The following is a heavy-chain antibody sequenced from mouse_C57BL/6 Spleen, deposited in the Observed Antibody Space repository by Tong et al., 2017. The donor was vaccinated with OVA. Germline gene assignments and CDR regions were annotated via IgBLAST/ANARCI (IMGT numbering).Heavy chain of an antibody. D-gene: IGHD2-3*01. Sequence: EVQLQESGGGLVKPGGSLKLSCAASGFTFSSYAMSWVRQTPEKRLEWVATISSGGSYTYYPDSVKGRFTISRDNAKNTLYLQMSSLRSEDTAMYYCARGGYYYYFDYWGQGATLTVSS. J-gene: IGHJ2*01. CDR3: ARGGYYYYFDY. CDR2: ISSGGSYT. CDR1: GFTFSSYA. V-gene: IGHV5-9-3*01.